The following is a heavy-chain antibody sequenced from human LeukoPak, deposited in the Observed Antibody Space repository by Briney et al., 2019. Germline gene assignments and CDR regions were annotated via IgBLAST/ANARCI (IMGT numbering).Heavy chain of an antibody. V-gene: IGHV1-2*04. D-gene: IGHD6-6*01. CDR1: GYTFTGYY. J-gene: IGHJ4*02. CDR3: ARSWPGVSSSSDY. CDR2: INPNSGGT. Sequence: ASVKVSCKASGYTFTGYYMHWVRQAPGQGLEWMGWINPNSGGTNYAQKFQGWVTMTRDTSISTAYLQWSSLKASDTAMYYCARSWPGVSSSSDYWGQGTLVTVSS.